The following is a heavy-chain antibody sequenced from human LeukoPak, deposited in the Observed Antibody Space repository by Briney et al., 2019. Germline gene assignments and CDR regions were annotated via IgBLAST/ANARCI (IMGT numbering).Heavy chain of an antibody. CDR2: ISGSGGST. D-gene: IGHD4-23*01. CDR1: GFTFSTYA. V-gene: IGHV3-23*01. J-gene: IGHJ3*02. Sequence: GGSLRLSCAASGFTFSTYAMSWVRQAPGKGLEWVSTISGSGGSTYYADSVKGRFTIPRDNSKNTLFLQMDSLRAEDTAVYYCARAVITSPRSAFDIWGQGTMVTVSS. CDR3: ARAVITSPRSAFDI.